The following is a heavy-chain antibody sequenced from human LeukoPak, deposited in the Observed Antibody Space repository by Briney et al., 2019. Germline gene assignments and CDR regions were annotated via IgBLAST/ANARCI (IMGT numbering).Heavy chain of an antibody. D-gene: IGHD6-13*01. J-gene: IGHJ5*02. CDR3: ARDLAAAGTIAGFDP. Sequence: SETLSLTCTVSGGSISSYCWSWIRQPPGKGLEWVGYIYYSGSTNYNPSLKSRVTISVDTSKNQFSLKLSSVTAADTAVYYCARDLAAAGTIAGFDPWGQGTLVTVSS. CDR2: IYYSGST. V-gene: IGHV4-59*01. CDR1: GGSISSYC.